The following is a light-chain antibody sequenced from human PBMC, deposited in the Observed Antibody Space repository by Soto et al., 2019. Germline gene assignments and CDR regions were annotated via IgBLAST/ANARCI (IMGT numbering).Light chain of an antibody. CDR2: GTS. CDR3: QQYDTWPPIT. J-gene: IGKJ5*01. V-gene: IGKV3-15*01. CDR1: QSVSSN. Sequence: DIVLTQSPGTLSLSPGERATLSCRASQSVSSNLAWYQQKPGQAPRLLIYGTSTRATGIPARFSGSGSGTEFTLTISSLQSEDFAVYYCQQYDTWPPITFGQGTRLEI.